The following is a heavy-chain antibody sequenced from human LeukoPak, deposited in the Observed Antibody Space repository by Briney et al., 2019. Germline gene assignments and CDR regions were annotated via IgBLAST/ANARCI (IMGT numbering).Heavy chain of an antibody. D-gene: IGHD3-3*01. CDR1: GFTFDDYG. CDR3: ARGKFLEWLFYYFDY. V-gene: IGHV3-20*04. J-gene: IGHJ4*02. Sequence: PGGSXXLSCAASGFTFDDYGMSWGRQAPGKGMEWVSGINWNGGSTVYADSVKGGFTISRDKAKKSLYLKMNSLRAEDTALYYCARGKFLEWLFYYFDYWGQGTLVTVSS. CDR2: INWNGGST.